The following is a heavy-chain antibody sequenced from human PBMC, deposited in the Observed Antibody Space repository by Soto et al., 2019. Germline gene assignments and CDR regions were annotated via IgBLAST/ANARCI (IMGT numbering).Heavy chain of an antibody. CDR2: IIPYYNTL. Sequence: QAQVVQSGAEVRKPGSSVKLSCKASEGTFNSYAIAWVRQAPGQGLEWMGGIIPYYNTLNYAQKFQDRVTITANDSTNTVYMELSSLRSDDTAVYFCASGASRWYPYCFDSWAQGTLVTVSS. CDR1: EGTFNSYA. J-gene: IGHJ4*02. CDR3: ASGASRWYPYCFDS. V-gene: IGHV1-69*01. D-gene: IGHD6-13*01.